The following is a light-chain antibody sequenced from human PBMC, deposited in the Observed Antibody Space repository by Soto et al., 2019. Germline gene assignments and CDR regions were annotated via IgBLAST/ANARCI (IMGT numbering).Light chain of an antibody. CDR3: QQYHIYSGT. CDR1: QTINSR. V-gene: IGKV1-5*01. J-gene: IGKJ1*01. Sequence: DIQMTQSPSSVSASVGDRVTITCRASQTINSRLAWYQHKPGQAPRLLIYGASTRATGIPARFSGSGSGTEFTLTINSLQPDDFATYYCQQYHIYSGTFGQGTKVDIK. CDR2: GAS.